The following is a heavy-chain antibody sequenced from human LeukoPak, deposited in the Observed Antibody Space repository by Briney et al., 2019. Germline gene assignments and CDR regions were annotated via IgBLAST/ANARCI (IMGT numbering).Heavy chain of an antibody. CDR1: GGSFSGYY. J-gene: IGHJ4*02. CDR2: IYYSGST. D-gene: IGHD3-22*01. CDR3: ARYDSSGYFDY. V-gene: IGHV4-30-4*08. Sequence: SETLSLTCAVYGGSFSGYYWSWIRQPPGKGLEWIGYIYYSGSTYYNPSLKSRVTISVDTSKNQFSLKLSSVTAADTAVYYCARYDSSGYFDYWGQGTLVTVSS.